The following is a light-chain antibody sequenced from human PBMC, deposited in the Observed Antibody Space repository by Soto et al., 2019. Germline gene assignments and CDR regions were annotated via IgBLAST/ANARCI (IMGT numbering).Light chain of an antibody. V-gene: IGLV2-14*01. J-gene: IGLJ1*01. Sequence: QSVLTQPASVSGSPGQSITISCTGTSSDVGGYNYVSWYQQHPGKAPKLMIYDVSNRPSGVSNRFSGSKSGNTASLTISGLQAEDEADYYCSSYTISSTLSYVFGTGTKLTVL. CDR1: SSDVGGYNY. CDR3: SSYTISSTLSYV. CDR2: DVS.